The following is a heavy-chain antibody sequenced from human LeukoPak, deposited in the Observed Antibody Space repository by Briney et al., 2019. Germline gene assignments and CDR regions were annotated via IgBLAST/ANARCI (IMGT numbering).Heavy chain of an antibody. V-gene: IGHV3-20*04. CDR1: GFTFDDYG. D-gene: IGHD4/OR15-4a*01. Sequence: GGSLRLSCAASGFTFDDYGMSWVRQAPGKGLEWVSGINWNGGSTGYADSVKGRFTISRDNAKNSLYLQMNSLRAEDMAVYFCVRDLMGSGATTAYLHHWGQGTLVTVSS. CDR2: INWNGGST. J-gene: IGHJ1*01. CDR3: VRDLMGSGATTAYLHH.